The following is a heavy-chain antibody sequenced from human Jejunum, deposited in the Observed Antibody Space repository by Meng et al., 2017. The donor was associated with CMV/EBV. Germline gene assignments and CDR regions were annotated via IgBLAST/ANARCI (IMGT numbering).Heavy chain of an antibody. D-gene: IGHD3-10*01. V-gene: IGHV3-53*01. CDR2: IYSGGTT. J-gene: IGHJ4*02. CDR1: AVRSNF. CDR3: VRSMVRGLDDLYYFDY. Sequence: AVRSNFFSWVRQAPGKGLEWVSVIYSGGTTYYTESVNGRFTISRDDAKNSLYLQMNSLAAEDTALYYCVRSMVRGLDDLYYFDYWGQGALVTVSS.